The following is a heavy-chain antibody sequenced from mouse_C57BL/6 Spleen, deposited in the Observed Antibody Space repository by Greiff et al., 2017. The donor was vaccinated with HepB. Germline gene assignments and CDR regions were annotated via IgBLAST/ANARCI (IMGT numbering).Heavy chain of an antibody. D-gene: IGHD2-3*01. CDR2: IDPENGDT. CDR1: GFNIKDDY. V-gene: IGHV14-4*01. J-gene: IGHJ3*01. Sequence: EVKLLESGAELVRPGASVKLSCTASGFNIKDDYMHWVKQRPEQGLEWIGWIDPENGDTEYASKFQGKATITADTSSNTAYLQLSSLTSEDTAVYYCTTGGYYPAWFAYWGQGTLVTVSA. CDR3: TTGGYYPAWFAY.